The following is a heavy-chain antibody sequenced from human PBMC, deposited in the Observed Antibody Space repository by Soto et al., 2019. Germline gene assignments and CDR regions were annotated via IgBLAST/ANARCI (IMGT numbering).Heavy chain of an antibody. CDR2: INPFDGST. CDR3: ARGPGMGAPDY. Sequence: ASVKVSCKASGYIFTSYYLHWVRQAPGQGLEWMGWINPFDGSTTYSQKFQDRVTMTRDTSTSTVYMDLSSLRFEDTAVYYCARGPGMGAPDYWGQGILVTVSS. CDR1: GYIFTSYY. D-gene: IGHD1-26*01. J-gene: IGHJ4*02. V-gene: IGHV1-46*03.